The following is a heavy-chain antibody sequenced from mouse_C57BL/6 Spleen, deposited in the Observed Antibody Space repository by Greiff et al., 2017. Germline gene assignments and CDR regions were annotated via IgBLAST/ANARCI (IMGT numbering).Heavy chain of an antibody. V-gene: IGHV5-6*01. CDR1: GFTFSSYG. J-gene: IGHJ2*01. CDR2: ISSGGSYT. Sequence: EVQVVESGGDLVKPGGSLKLSCAASGFTFSSYGMSWVRQTPDKRLEWVATISSGGSYTYYPDSVKGRFTISRDNAKNTLYLQMSSLKSEDTAMYYCARLGGGDYFDYWGQGTTLTVSS. CDR3: ARLGGGDYFDY.